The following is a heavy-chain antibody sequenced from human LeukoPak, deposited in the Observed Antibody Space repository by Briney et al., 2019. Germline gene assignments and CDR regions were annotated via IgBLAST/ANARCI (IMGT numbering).Heavy chain of an antibody. D-gene: IGHD1-1*01. CDR2: INHSGST. V-gene: IGHV4-34*01. CDR1: GGSFSGYY. Sequence: SQTLSPTCAVYGGSFSGYYWSWIRQPQGKGLEWIGEINHSGSTNYNPSLKSRVTISVDTSKNQFSLKLSSETAADTAVYYCASETLGNKRELDYWGQGTLVTVSS. CDR3: ASETLGNKRELDY. J-gene: IGHJ4*02.